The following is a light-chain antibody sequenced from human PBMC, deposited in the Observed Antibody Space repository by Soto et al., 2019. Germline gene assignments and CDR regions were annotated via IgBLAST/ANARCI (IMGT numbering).Light chain of an antibody. Sequence: QSALTQPASVSGSPGQSITISCTGTNSDVGAHRLVSWYQQFPGKAPKLIIYEVSNRPSGVSNRFSGSSSDNTASLTISGLLPDDEADYYCSSYTTSSTPSYVFGTGTKVTVL. CDR1: NSDVGAHRL. CDR3: SSYTTSSTPSYV. V-gene: IGLV2-14*02. CDR2: EVS. J-gene: IGLJ1*01.